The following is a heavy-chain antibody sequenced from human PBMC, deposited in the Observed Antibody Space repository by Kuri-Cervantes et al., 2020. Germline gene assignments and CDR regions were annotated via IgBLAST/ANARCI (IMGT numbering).Heavy chain of an antibody. CDR1: GFTFSSYA. V-gene: IGHV3-48*02. J-gene: IGHJ6*04. Sequence: GESLKISCAASGFTFSSYAISWVRQAPGKGLEWVSYISSSSSTIYYADSVKGRSTISRDNAKNSLDLQMNSLRDEDTAVYYCARGLGGYSYGYPILPAYYYYGMDVWGKGTTVTVSS. D-gene: IGHD5-18*01. CDR3: ARGLGGYSYGYPILPAYYYYGMDV. CDR2: ISSSSSTI.